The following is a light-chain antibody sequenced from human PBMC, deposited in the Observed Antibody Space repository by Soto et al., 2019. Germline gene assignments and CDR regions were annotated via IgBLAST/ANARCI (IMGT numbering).Light chain of an antibody. CDR1: QSLLYSDGNTY. CDR2: TVS. CDR3: LQGTHWPIT. J-gene: IGKJ5*01. Sequence: DVVMTQSPLSLPVTLGQPASISCRSSQSLLYSDGNTYLSWFQQRPGQSPRRLIYTVSNRDSGVPDRFGGSGSGTDFTLIISRVEAEDVGVYFCLQGTHWPITFGQGTRLEIK. V-gene: IGKV2-30*01.